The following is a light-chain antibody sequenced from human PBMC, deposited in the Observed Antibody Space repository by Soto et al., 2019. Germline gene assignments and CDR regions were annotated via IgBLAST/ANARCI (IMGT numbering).Light chain of an antibody. CDR2: GDS. Sequence: AIQRTQSPSSLSASVGDRVAISCRASQGIGNALGWYPKKPGKPPKVLIYGDSNLQSVVQPRFIVMLSWTDCTLNISSLQPEDLSTYYCQQSYSTPITFVQGTRLEIK. CDR1: QGIGNA. J-gene: IGKJ5*01. V-gene: IGKV1-6*01. CDR3: QQSYSTPIT.